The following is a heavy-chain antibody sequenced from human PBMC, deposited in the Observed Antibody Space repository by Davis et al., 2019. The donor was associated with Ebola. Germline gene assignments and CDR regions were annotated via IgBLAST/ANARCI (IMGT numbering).Heavy chain of an antibody. CDR3: ARLGYYDSSGYSDAFDI. CDR2: IDPSDSYT. V-gene: IGHV5-10-1*01. D-gene: IGHD3-22*01. Sequence: GGSLRLSCKGSGYSFTSYWISWVRQMPGKGLEWMGRIDPSDSYTNYSPSFQGHVTISADKSISTAYLQWSSLKASDTAMYYCARLGYYDSSGYSDAFDIWGQGTMVTVSS. J-gene: IGHJ3*02. CDR1: GYSFTSYW.